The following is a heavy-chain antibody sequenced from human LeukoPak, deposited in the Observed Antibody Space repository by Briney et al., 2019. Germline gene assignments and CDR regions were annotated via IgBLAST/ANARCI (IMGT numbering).Heavy chain of an antibody. CDR2: INPNSGGT. Sequence: ASVRVSCKASGYTFTGYYMHWVRQAPGQGPEWMGWINPNSGGTNYAQKFQGRVTMTRDTSISTAYMELSRLRSDDTAVYYCARIADSSGYYYVFSYWGQGTLVTVSS. CDR3: ARIADSSGYYYVFSY. CDR1: GYTFTGYY. D-gene: IGHD3-22*01. J-gene: IGHJ4*02. V-gene: IGHV1-2*02.